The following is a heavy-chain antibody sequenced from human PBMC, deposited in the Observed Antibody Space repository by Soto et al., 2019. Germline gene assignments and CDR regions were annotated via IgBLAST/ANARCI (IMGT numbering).Heavy chain of an antibody. D-gene: IGHD6-19*01. J-gene: IGHJ4*02. CDR1: GFTFSSYS. CDR2: ISSSSSTI. Sequence: EVQLVESRGGLVQPGGSLRLSCAASGFTFSSYSMNWVRQAPGKGLEWVSYISSSSSTIYYADSVKGRFTISRDNAKNSLYLQMNSLRAEDTAVYYCARIHTLSSGCPDYWGQGTLVTVSS. V-gene: IGHV3-48*01. CDR3: ARIHTLSSGCPDY.